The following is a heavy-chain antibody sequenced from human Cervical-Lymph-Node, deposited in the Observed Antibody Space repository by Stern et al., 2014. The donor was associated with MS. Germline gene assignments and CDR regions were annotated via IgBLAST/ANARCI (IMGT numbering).Heavy chain of an antibody. CDR2: IAYDGSKI. J-gene: IGHJ3*02. Sequence: VQLVESVGAVVQPGRSLRLSCAASGFIFSNYGMQWVRQAPGKGLEWVALIAYDGSKIYYADSVKGRFTISRDNSGNTLFLHMSSLRPDDTAVYFCAKYVASEEDAYDTWGRGTMVAVAP. CDR1: GFIFSNYG. D-gene: IGHD3-16*01. CDR3: AKYVASEEDAYDT. V-gene: IGHV3-30*18.